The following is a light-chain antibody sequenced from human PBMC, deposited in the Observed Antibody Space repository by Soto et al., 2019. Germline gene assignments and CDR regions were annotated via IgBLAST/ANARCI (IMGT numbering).Light chain of an antibody. CDR3: SSFTSSMTNV. CDR2: DVG. CDR1: SSDVGGYNS. Sequence: QSALTQPASVSGSPGESITVPCTGTSSDVGGYNSVSWYQHHPGKAPELILYDVGDRPSGVSYRFSGSKSGNTASLTISGLQAADEADYFCSSFTSSMTNVFGSGTKLTVL. J-gene: IGLJ1*01. V-gene: IGLV2-14*03.